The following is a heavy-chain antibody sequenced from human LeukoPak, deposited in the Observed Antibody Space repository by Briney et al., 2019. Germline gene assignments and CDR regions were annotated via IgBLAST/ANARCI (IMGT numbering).Heavy chain of an antibody. CDR1: GFTVSSNY. V-gene: IGHV3-7*01. D-gene: IGHD4-17*01. J-gene: IGHJ4*02. Sequence: GGSLRLSCAASGFTVSSNYMSWVRQAPGKGLEWVANIKQDGSQKYYVDSVKGRFTISRDNAKNSLYLQMNSLRAEDTAVYYCARDWTRVTTEGKDFDYWGQGTLVTVSS. CDR2: IKQDGSQK. CDR3: ARDWTRVTTEGKDFDY.